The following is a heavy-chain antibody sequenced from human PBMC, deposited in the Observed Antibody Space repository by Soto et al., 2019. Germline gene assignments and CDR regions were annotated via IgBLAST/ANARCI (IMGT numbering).Heavy chain of an antibody. V-gene: IGHV4-59*01. D-gene: IGHD1-26*01. CDR3: VRAPLGATNYYYGVDV. Sequence: PSETLSLTCTVSGGSISSYYWSWIRQPPGKGLEWIGYIYYSGSTNYNPSLKSRVTISVDTSKNQFSLKLSSVTAADTAVYYCVRAPLGATNYYYGVDVWGQGNTVTVSS. CDR2: IYYSGST. CDR1: GGSISSYY. J-gene: IGHJ6*02.